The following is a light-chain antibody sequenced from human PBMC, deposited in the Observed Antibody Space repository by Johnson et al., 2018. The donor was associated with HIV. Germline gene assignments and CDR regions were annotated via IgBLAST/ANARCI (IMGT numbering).Light chain of an antibody. CDR2: DNN. V-gene: IGLV1-51*01. CDR3: GTWYNSLSAPYV. J-gene: IGLJ1*01. Sequence: QPVLTQPPSVSAAPGQKVTISCSGSSSNIGNNYVSWYQQVPGTAPKLLIYDNNRRPSGIPDRFSGSKSGTSATLGITGLPTGDEADYYCGTWYNSLSAPYVFGTGTKVTVL. CDR1: SSNIGNNY.